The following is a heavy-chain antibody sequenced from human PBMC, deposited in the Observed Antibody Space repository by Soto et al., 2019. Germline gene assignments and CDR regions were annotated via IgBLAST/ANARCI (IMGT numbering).Heavy chain of an antibody. CDR1: GYTFTSYG. CDR2: ISTYNGNT. D-gene: IGHD2-2*01. V-gene: IGHV1-18*01. CDR3: GRDLYQSVFYFGMDV. J-gene: IGHJ6*02. Sequence: QVQVMQSGAEVKKPGASVKVSCKASGYTFTSYGISWVRQAPGQGLEWMGWISTYNGNTNYAQKLQGRVTMTTDTSTSTAYMEWRSLRSHDTAVYYCGRDLYQSVFYFGMDVCGQGTTVTVSS.